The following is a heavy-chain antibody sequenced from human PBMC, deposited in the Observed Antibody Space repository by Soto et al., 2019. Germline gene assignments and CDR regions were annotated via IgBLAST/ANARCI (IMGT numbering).Heavy chain of an antibody. D-gene: IGHD6-6*01. V-gene: IGHV1-69*13. CDR2: IIPIFGTA. J-gene: IGHJ6*02. CDR1: GGTFSSYA. CDR3: GVPSSSSFGYYYGMDV. Sequence: SVKVSCKASGGTFSSYAISWVRQAPGQGLEWMGGIIPIFGTANYAQKFQGRVTITADESTSTAYMELSSLRSEDTAVYYCGVPSSSSFGYYYGMDVWGQGTTVTVSS.